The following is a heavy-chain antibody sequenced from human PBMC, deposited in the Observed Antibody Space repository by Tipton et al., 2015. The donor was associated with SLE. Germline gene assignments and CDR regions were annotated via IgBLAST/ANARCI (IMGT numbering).Heavy chain of an antibody. D-gene: IGHD1-26*01. CDR1: GGSFSDHY. CDR2: IDRRGNT. V-gene: IGHV4-34*01. CDR3: ARLSGDAFDI. J-gene: IGHJ3*02. Sequence: TLSLTCAVYGGSFSDHYWRWTWIRQPPGKGLEWIGEIDRRGNTKYNPSLKSRVTISVDTSKNQFSLKLSSVTAADTAVYYCARLSGDAFDIWGQGTMVTVSS.